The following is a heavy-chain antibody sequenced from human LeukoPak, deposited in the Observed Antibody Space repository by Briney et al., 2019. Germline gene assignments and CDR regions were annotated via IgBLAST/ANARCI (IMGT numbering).Heavy chain of an antibody. CDR2: INSDGSSR. V-gene: IGHV3-74*01. CDR3: AREEGLGDFWSGHYNGMDV. Sequence: GGSLRLSCAASEFTFSSCWMHWVRQVPGKGLVWVSRINSDGSSRSYADSVKGRFTFSRDNAKNTLYLQMNSLRAEDTAVYYCAREEGLGDFWSGHYNGMDVWGQGTTVTVSS. CDR1: EFTFSSCW. D-gene: IGHD3-3*01. J-gene: IGHJ6*02.